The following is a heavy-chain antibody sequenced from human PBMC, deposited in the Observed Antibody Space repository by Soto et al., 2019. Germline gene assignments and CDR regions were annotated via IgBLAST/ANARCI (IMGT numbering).Heavy chain of an antibody. CDR3: ARGAVVVVPAAHHYMDV. Sequence: SQTLSLTCTVSGGSISSSSYYWGWIRQSPGKGLEDIGSIYYSGSTYYNPSLKSRVTISVDTSKNQFSLKLSSVTAADTAVYYCARGAVVVVPAAHHYMDVWGKGTTVTVSS. CDR2: IYYSGST. V-gene: IGHV4-39*07. CDR1: GGSISSSSYY. J-gene: IGHJ6*03. D-gene: IGHD2-2*01.